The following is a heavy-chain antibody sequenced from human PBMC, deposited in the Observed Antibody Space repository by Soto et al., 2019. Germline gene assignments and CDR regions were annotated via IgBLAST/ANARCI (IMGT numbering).Heavy chain of an antibody. J-gene: IGHJ4*02. CDR1: GFSLSTSGVG. V-gene: IGHV2-5*02. CDR2: LYWDDDK. CDR3: ALDSSGNFGFDY. Sequence: QITLKESGPTLVKTTRPLTLTCSFSGFSLSTSGVGVAWILQPPGKALEWLALLYWDDDKRYSPSMKNRLTVNKDTSKNQVVLTMTNLDPVDTSTYSCALDSSGNFGFDYWGQGILVTVSS. D-gene: IGHD6-19*01.